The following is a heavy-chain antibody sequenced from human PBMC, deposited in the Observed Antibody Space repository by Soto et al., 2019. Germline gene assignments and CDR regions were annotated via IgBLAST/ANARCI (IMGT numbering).Heavy chain of an antibody. J-gene: IGHJ3*02. Sequence: QITLKESGPTLVKPTQTLTLTCTFSGFSLSTSGVGVGWIRQPPGKALEWFALIYWDDDKRYSPSLKSRVTITTNTSTTRFSVTMTNTYSGYTATYYCSQRGYYYGLARGLYCFDIWCQGTMDTV. D-gene: IGHD3-10*01. CDR2: IYWDDDK. CDR3: SQRGYYYGLARGLYCFDI. CDR1: GFSLSTSGVG. V-gene: IGHV2-5*02.